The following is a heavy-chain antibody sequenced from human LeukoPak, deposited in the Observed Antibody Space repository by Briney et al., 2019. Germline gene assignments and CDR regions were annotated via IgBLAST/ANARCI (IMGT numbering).Heavy chain of an antibody. V-gene: IGHV1-18*01. D-gene: IGHD1-26*01. Sequence: ASVKVSCKASGYTFTSYGISWVRQAPGQGLEWMGWISAYNGNTNYAQKLQGRVTMTTDTSTSTAYMELRSLRSDDTAVYYCARQDTDWETDPFDYWGQGTLVTVSS. J-gene: IGHJ4*02. CDR3: ARQDTDWETDPFDY. CDR1: GYTFTSYG. CDR2: ISAYNGNT.